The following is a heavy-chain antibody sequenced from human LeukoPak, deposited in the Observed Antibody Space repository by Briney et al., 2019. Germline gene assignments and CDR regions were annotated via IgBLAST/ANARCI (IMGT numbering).Heavy chain of an antibody. V-gene: IGHV1-2*02. J-gene: IGHJ5*02. D-gene: IGHD6-13*01. CDR1: GYTFTGYY. CDR2: INPNSGGT. CDR3: ARGRASSWYNWFDP. Sequence: GASVKVSCKASGYTFTGYYMHWVRQAPGQGLEGMGWINPNSGGTNYAQKFQGRVTMTRDTSISTAYMELSRLRSDDTAVYYCARGRASSWYNWFDPWGQGTLVTVSS.